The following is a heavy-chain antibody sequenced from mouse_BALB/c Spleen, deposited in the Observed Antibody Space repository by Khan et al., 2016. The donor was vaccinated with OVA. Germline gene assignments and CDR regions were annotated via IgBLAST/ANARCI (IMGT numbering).Heavy chain of an antibody. CDR3: ARWFAY. V-gene: IGHV3-2*02. CDR2: ISYSGGT. Sequence: VQLKESGPGLVKPSQSLSLTCTVTGYSITSDYAWNWIRQFPGNKLEWMGYISYSGGTSYLPSLKSRISITRDTSKNRFFLQLNSVTTEDSATYYCARWFAYWGQGTLVTVS. CDR1: GYSITSDYA. J-gene: IGHJ3*01.